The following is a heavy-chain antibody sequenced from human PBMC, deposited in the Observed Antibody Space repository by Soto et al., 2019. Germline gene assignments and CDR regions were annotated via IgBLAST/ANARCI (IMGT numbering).Heavy chain of an antibody. CDR1: GGTFSSYT. CDR2: IIPILGIA. CDR3: ARDRGDIVVVPAASQMNDAFGI. J-gene: IGHJ3*02. D-gene: IGHD2-2*01. V-gene: IGHV1-69*04. Sequence: ASVKVSCKASGGTFSSYTIIWVRQAPGQGLEWMGRIIPILGIANYAQKFQGRVTITADRSTSTAYMELSSLRSEDTAVYYCARDRGDIVVVPAASQMNDAFGIWGQGTMVTVSS.